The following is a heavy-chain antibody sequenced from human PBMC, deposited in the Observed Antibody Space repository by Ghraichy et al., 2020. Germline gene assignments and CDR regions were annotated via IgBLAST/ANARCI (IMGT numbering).Heavy chain of an antibody. V-gene: IGHV3-33*01. D-gene: IGHD2-15*01. CDR3: ARDSEAATPIGPYFQH. CDR2: IWYDGSNN. Sequence: QEWLAVIWYDGSNNYYADSGKGRFTISRDNSKNMLYLQINSLRAEDTAVYYCARDSEAATPIGPYFQHWGQGTLVTVS. J-gene: IGHJ1*01.